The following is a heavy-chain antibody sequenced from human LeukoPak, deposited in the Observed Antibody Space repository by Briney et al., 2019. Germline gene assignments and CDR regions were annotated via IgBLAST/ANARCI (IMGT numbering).Heavy chain of an antibody. CDR1: GITLSNYG. D-gene: IGHD3-22*01. V-gene: IGHV3-23*01. J-gene: IGHJ4*02. CDR3: AKRGVVIRVILVGFHKEAYYFDS. CDR2: ISGSGGGT. Sequence: GGSLRLSCAVSGITLSNYGMSWVRQAPGKGLEWVAGISGSGGGTNYADSVKGRFTVSRDNYKNTLYLQMNSLGAEDTAVYFCAKRGVVIRVILVGFHKEAYYFDSWGQGALVTVSS.